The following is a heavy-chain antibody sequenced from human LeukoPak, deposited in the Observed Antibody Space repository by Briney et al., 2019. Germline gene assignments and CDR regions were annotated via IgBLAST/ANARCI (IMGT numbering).Heavy chain of an antibody. CDR3: ARDPRRYYDSSGPGWFDP. CDR2: IQPKSGGT. D-gene: IGHD3-22*01. CDR1: GYTFTDYN. V-gene: IGHV1-2*02. J-gene: IGHJ5*02. Sequence: ASVKVSCKASGYTFTDYNVYWVRQAPGQGPEWMGWIQPKSGGTIYAQRFQGRVTMTRDTSISTGYMELSRLRSDDTAVYYCARDPRRYYDSSGPGWFDPWGQGTLVTVSS.